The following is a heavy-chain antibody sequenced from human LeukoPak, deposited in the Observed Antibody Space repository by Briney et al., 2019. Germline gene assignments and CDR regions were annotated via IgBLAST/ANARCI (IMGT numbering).Heavy chain of an antibody. CDR1: GFTFSSYE. D-gene: IGHD2-15*01. V-gene: IGHV3-48*03. J-gene: IGHJ4*02. Sequence: GGSLRLSCAASGFTFSSYEMNWVRQAPGKGLEWVSYISSSGSTIYYADSVKGRFTISRDNSKNTLYLQMDSLRAEDTAVYYCAKGAKYCSGGSCSLFDSGGQGPLVTVSS. CDR2: ISSSGSTI. CDR3: AKGAKYCSGGSCSLFDS.